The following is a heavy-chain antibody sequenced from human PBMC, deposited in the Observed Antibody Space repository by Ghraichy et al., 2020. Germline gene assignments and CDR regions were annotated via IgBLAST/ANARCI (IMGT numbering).Heavy chain of an antibody. CDR3: ARAPGEFSPWSRFDY. CDR1: GGSVSSGDYY. J-gene: IGHJ4*02. D-gene: IGHD3-16*02. CDR2: ISSVGNT. Sequence: SETLSLTCTVSGGSVSSGDYYWSWIRQPPGKGLEWLGYISSVGNTYYNPSLESRLTVAVDTSKNQFSLKLTSVTVADTAVYYCARAPGEFSPWSRFDYWGQGTLVTVSS. V-gene: IGHV4-30-4*01.